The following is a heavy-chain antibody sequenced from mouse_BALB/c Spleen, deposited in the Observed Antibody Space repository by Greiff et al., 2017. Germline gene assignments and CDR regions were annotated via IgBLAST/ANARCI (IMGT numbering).Heavy chain of an antibody. CDR3: AREGNYFDY. Sequence: QVQLQQSGAELARPGASVKLSCKASGYTFTSYWMQWVKQRPGQGLEWIGAIYPGDGDTRYTQKFKDKATLTADKSSSTAYMQLSSLTSEDSAVYYCAREGNYFDYWGQGTTLTVSS. CDR2: IYPGDGDT. CDR1: GYTFTSYW. J-gene: IGHJ2*01. V-gene: IGHV1-87*01.